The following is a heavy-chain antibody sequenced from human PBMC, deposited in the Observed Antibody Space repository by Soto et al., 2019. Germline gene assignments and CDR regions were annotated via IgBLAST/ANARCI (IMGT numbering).Heavy chain of an antibody. Sequence: EVQLVESGGGLVKPGGSLRLSCAASGFTFNNAWMNWVRQAPGKGLEWVCRIKSKNNGGETEYSAPVKDRITITRDEAKNTHYLQMNSLKTGDTAVDYCTSAAQSGIWGQGTMVTVSS. D-gene: IGHD3-10*01. V-gene: IGHV3-15*07. CDR2: IKSKNNGGET. CDR3: TSAAQSGI. CDR1: GFTFNNAW. J-gene: IGHJ3*02.